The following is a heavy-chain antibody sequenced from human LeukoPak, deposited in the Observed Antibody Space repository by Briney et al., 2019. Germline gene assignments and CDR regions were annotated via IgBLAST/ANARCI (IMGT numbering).Heavy chain of an antibody. CDR1: GGSISSSSYY. CDR2: IYYSGST. J-gene: IGHJ4*02. D-gene: IGHD6-13*01. V-gene: IGHV4-39*01. Sequence: SETLSLTCTVSGGSISSSSYYWGWIRQPPGKGLEWIGSIYYSGSTYYNPSLKSRVTISVDTSKNQFSLKLSSVTAADTAVYYCARQRAAAGLPFDYWGQGILVTVSS. CDR3: ARQRAAAGLPFDY.